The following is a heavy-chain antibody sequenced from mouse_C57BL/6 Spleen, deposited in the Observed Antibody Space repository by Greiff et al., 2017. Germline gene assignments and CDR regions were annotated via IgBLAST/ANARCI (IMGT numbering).Heavy chain of an antibody. Sequence: QVQLQQPGAELVRPGASVKLSCKASGYAFTSYWMEWVKQRPGQGLEWIGMINPSSGSTNYNEKFKSKATLTGDKSSSTAYMQLSSLTSEDSAVYSCARAPPLKYYGDGWGQGTTLTVAS. CDR1: GYAFTSYW. CDR3: ARAPPLKYYGDG. CDR2: INPSSGST. V-gene: IGHV1-64*01. J-gene: IGHJ2*01. D-gene: IGHD1-1*01.